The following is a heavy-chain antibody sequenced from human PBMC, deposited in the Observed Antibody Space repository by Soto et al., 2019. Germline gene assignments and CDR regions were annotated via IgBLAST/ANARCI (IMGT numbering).Heavy chain of an antibody. Sequence: ASVKVSCKASGYTFTSYGISWVRQAPGQGLEWMGWISAYNGNTNYAQKLQGRVSMTTDTSTSTAYMELRSLRSDDTAVYYCARDPPFYGSGSYYYYYYGMDAWGQGTTVTVSS. CDR3: ARDPPFYGSGSYYYYYYGMDA. CDR2: ISAYNGNT. D-gene: IGHD3-10*01. V-gene: IGHV1-18*01. CDR1: GYTFTSYG. J-gene: IGHJ6*02.